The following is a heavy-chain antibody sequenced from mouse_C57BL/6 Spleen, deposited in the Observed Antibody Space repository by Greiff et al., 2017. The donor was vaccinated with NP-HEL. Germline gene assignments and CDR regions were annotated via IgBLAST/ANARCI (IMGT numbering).Heavy chain of an antibody. V-gene: IGHV2-3*01. CDR1: GFSLTSYG. J-gene: IGHJ1*03. Sequence: VQLQESGPGLVAPSHCLSITCTVSGFSLTSYGVSWVRQPPGKGLEWLGVIWGDGSTNYHSALISRLSISKDNSKSQVFLKLNSLQTDDTATYYCAKPTVGVTTNSWYFDVWGTGTTVTVSS. CDR3: AKPTVGVTTNSWYFDV. D-gene: IGHD2-2*01. CDR2: IWGDGST.